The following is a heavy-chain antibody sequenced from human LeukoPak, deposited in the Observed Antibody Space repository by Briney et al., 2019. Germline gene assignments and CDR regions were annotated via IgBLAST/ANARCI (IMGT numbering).Heavy chain of an antibody. V-gene: IGHV3-74*01. CDR2: INSDGSWT. CDR1: GNYW. Sequence: GGSLRLSCAASGNYWMHWVRQAPGKGPVWVSHINSDGSWTSYADSVKGRFTISKDNAKNTVYLQMNNLRAEDTAVYYCVSFYEAYWGRGTLVTVSS. D-gene: IGHD2/OR15-2a*01. J-gene: IGHJ4*02. CDR3: VSFYEAY.